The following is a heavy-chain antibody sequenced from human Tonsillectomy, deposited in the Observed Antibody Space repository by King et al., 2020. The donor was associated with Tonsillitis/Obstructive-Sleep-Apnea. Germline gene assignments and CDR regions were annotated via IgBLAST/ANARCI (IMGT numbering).Heavy chain of an antibody. J-gene: IGHJ6*03. D-gene: IGHD1-14*01. CDR1: GFTFSNAW. CDR2: IKSKTDGGTT. V-gene: IGHV3-15*01. CDR3: TKVRTDYYYYMDV. Sequence: DVQLVESGGGLVKPGGSLRLSCAASGFTFSNAWMSWVRQAPGKGLEWVGRIKSKTDGGTTDYAAPVKGRFTISRDDSKNTLYLQMNSLKTEDTAVYYCTKVRTDYYYYMDVWGKGTTVTVSS.